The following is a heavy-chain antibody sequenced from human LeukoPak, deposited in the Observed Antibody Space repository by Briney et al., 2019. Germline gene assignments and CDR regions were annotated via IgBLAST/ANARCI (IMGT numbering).Heavy chain of an antibody. CDR1: GYTLTELS. V-gene: IGHV1-24*01. D-gene: IGHD2-8*01. CDR2: FDPEDGET. CDR3: AGYDSKPPMLDNWFDP. Sequence: ASVKVSCKVSGYTLTELSMHWVRQAPGKGLEWMGGFDPEDGETIYAQKFQGRVTMTEDTSTDTAYMELSSLRSEDTAVYYCAGYDSKPPMLDNWFDPWGQGTLVTVSS. J-gene: IGHJ5*02.